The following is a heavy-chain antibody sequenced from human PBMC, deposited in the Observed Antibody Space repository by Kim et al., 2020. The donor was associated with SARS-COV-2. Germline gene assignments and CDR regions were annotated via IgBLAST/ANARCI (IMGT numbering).Heavy chain of an antibody. J-gene: IGHJ6*02. V-gene: IGHV4-31*03. CDR1: GGSISSGGYY. Sequence: SETLSLTCTVSGGSISSGGYYWSWIRQHPGKGLEWIGYIYYSGSTYYNPSLKSRVTISVDTSKNQFSLKLSSVTAADTAVYYCARSSIAARLNYYYGMDVWGQGTTVTVSS. D-gene: IGHD6-6*01. CDR2: IYYSGST. CDR3: ARSSIAARLNYYYGMDV.